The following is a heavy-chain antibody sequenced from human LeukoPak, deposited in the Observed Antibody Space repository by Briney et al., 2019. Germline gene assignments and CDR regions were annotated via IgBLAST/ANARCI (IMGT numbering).Heavy chain of an antibody. Sequence: SETLSLTCTVSGGSISSYYWSWIRQPAGKGLEWIGRIYTSGSTNYNPSLKSRVTMSVDTSKNQFSLKLSSVTAADTAVYFCARLRLSGGSFSVGWFDPWGQGIQVTVSS. J-gene: IGHJ5*02. CDR2: IYTSGST. V-gene: IGHV4-4*07. D-gene: IGHD1-26*01. CDR3: ARLRLSGGSFSVGWFDP. CDR1: GGSISSYY.